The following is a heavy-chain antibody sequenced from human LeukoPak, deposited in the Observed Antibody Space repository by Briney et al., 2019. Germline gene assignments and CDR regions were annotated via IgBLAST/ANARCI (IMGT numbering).Heavy chain of an antibody. CDR1: GGTFSSYA. CDR3: ARVGKRDAFDI. J-gene: IGHJ3*02. D-gene: IGHD7-27*01. CDR2: IIPILGIA. V-gene: IGHV1-69*04. Sequence: ASVKVSCKASGGTFSSYAISWVRQAPGQGLEWMGRIIPILGIANYAQKFQGRVTITADKSTSTAYMELSSLRSEDTAVYYCARVGKRDAFDIWGQGTMVTVSS.